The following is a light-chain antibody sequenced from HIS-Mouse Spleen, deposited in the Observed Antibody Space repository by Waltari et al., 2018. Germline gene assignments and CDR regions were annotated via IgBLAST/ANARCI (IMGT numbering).Light chain of an antibody. Sequence: DIQLTQSPSFLPASVGDRVNITCRASQGISSYLAWYQQNPGKAPKLLIYAASTLQSGVPSRFSGSRSWAAFTLTISSLQPEDFATYYCQQLNSYPPTFGQGTKVEIK. V-gene: IGKV1-9*01. J-gene: IGKJ1*01. CDR2: AAS. CDR3: QQLNSYPPT. CDR1: QGISSY.